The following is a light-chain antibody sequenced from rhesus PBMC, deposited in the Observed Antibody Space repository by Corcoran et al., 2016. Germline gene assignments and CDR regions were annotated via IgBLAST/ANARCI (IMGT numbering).Light chain of an antibody. V-gene: IGKV3S9*01. Sequence: EIVMTQSPATLSLSPGERATLSCRASPSVSSYVAWSQQKPEQAPRLHIYVASSMSTVIPARFRGSGYRTEFTLTISSLEPEDVAVYYCQQYSNWPLTFGPGTKLDIK. CDR1: PSVSSY. J-gene: IGKJ3*01. CDR3: QQYSNWPLT. CDR2: VAS.